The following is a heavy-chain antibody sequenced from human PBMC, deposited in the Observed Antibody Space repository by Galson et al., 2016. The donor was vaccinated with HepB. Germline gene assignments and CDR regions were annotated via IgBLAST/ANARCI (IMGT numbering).Heavy chain of an antibody. Sequence: TLSLTCTVSGGSISSNYWSWIRQPPGKGLEWIGYIYYSGSTNYNPSLKSRVTISVDTTKSQFSLKLSSVSAADTAVYYCARYGGNSVYYYGMDVWGQGTTVTVSS. D-gene: IGHD4-23*01. V-gene: IGHV4-59*01. CDR2: IYYSGST. J-gene: IGHJ6*02. CDR1: GGSISSNY. CDR3: ARYGGNSVYYYGMDV.